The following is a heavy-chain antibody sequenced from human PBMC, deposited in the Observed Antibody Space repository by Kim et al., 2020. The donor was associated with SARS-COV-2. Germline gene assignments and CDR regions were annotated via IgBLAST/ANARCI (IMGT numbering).Heavy chain of an antibody. CDR1: GYSISSGYY. D-gene: IGHD2-2*01. CDR2: IYHSGST. Sequence: SETLSLTCTVSGYSISSGYYWGWIRQPPGKGLEWIGSIYHSGSTYYNPSLKSRVTISVDTSKNQFSLKLSSVTAADTAVYYCARTSHCSSTSCYSGYFDYWGQGTLVTVSS. CDR3: ARTSHCSSTSCYSGYFDY. V-gene: IGHV4-38-2*02. J-gene: IGHJ4*02.